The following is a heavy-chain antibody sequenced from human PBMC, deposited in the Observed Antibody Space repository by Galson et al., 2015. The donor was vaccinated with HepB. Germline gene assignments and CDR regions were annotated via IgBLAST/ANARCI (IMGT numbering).Heavy chain of an antibody. CDR3: ASFLGYCSSTSCYTSGVSGGYYYYYGMDV. Sequence: SLRLSCAASGFTFSSYSMNWVRQAPGKGPEWVSSISSSSSYIFYADSVKGRFTISRDNAKNSLYLQMNSLRAEDTAVYYCASFLGYCSSTSCYTSGVSGGYYYYYGMDVWGQGTTVTVSS. J-gene: IGHJ6*02. D-gene: IGHD2-2*02. CDR1: GFTFSSYS. CDR2: ISSSSSYI. V-gene: IGHV3-21*01.